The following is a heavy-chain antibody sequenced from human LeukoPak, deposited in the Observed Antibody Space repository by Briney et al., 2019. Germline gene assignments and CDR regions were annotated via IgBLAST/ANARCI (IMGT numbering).Heavy chain of an antibody. J-gene: IGHJ4*02. CDR3: AMTTVAGTFDY. CDR1: GFTGRSNY. Sequence: GGSLRLSCAASGFTGRSNYMSWVRQAPGKGLEWVSVIYSGGSTYYADSVKGRFTISRDNSKNTLYLQMNSLRAEDTAVYYCAMTTVAGTFDYWGQGTLVTVSS. D-gene: IGHD6-19*01. CDR2: IYSGGST. V-gene: IGHV3-53*01.